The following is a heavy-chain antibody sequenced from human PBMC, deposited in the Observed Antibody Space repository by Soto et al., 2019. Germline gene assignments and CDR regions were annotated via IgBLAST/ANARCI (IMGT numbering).Heavy chain of an antibody. J-gene: IGHJ4*02. CDR3: ARHDEYYDYSYY. Sequence: QVQLRESGPGLVKPSETLSLTCTVSGGSISSYYWSWIRQPPGKGLEWIGYIYYSGSTNYNPSLKSRVTIAVATSKNQFSRKLSSVTAADTAVYYCARHDEYYDYSYYWGQGTLVTVSS. V-gene: IGHV4-59*08. CDR2: IYYSGST. CDR1: GGSISSYY. D-gene: IGHD3-16*01.